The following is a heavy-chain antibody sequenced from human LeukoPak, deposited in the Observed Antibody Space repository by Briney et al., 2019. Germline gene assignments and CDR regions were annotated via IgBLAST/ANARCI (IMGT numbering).Heavy chain of an antibody. D-gene: IGHD1-1*01. Sequence: ASVKVSCKASGYTFTSYDINWVRQATGQGLEWMGWMNPNSGNTDYAQRFQGRVTMTRNTSIGTAYMELSSLRSEDTAVYYCARAANWHDDDWFDPWGQGTLVTVSS. CDR1: GYTFTSYD. J-gene: IGHJ5*02. V-gene: IGHV1-8*02. CDR2: MNPNSGNT. CDR3: ARAANWHDDDWFDP.